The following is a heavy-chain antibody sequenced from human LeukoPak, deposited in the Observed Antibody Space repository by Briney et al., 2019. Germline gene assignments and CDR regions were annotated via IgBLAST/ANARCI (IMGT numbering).Heavy chain of an antibody. D-gene: IGHD3-3*01. CDR2: INPSGGST. J-gene: IGHJ4*02. Sequence: ASVKVSCKASGYTFTSYYMHWVRQAPGQGLEWMGIINPSGGSTSYAQKFQGRVTMTRDTSTSTVYMELSSLRSEDTAVYYCARDLFSQYYDFWSGYNPFGYWGQETLVTVSS. CDR3: ARDLFSQYYDFWSGYNPFGY. V-gene: IGHV1-46*01. CDR1: GYTFTSYY.